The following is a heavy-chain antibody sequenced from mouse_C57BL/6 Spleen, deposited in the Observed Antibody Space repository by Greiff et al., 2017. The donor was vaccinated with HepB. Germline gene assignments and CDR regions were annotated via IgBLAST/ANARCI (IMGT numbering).Heavy chain of an antibody. CDR2: INPNNGGT. CDR3: ARLYDAEGMDY. J-gene: IGHJ4*01. D-gene: IGHD2-3*01. V-gene: IGHV1-26*01. CDR1: GYTFTDYY. Sequence: VQLQQSGPELVKPGASVKISCKASGYTFTDYYMNWVKQSHGKSLEWIGDINPNNGGTSYNQKFKGKATLTVDKSSSTAYMELRSLTSEDSAVYYCARLYDAEGMDYWGQGTSVTVSS.